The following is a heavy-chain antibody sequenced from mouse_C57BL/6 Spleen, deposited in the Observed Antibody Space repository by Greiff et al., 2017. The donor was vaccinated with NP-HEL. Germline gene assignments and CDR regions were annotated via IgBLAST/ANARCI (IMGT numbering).Heavy chain of an antibody. CDR2: IDPENGDT. D-gene: IGHD3-2*02. Sequence: EVQLQQSGAELVRPGASVKLSCTASGFNIKDDYMHWVKQRPEQGLEWIGWIDPENGDTEYASKFQGTATITADTSSNTAYLQLTSLTSEDTAVYYCTGGQLRLQTWFAYWGQGTLVTVSA. J-gene: IGHJ3*01. CDR3: TGGQLRLQTWFAY. CDR1: GFNIKDDY. V-gene: IGHV14-4*01.